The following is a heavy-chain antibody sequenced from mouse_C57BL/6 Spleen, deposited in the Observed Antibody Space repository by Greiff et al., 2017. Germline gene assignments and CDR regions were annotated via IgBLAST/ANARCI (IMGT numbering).Heavy chain of an antibody. J-gene: IGHJ2*01. CDR2: ISSGGSYT. CDR3: ARGGDGDFDY. D-gene: IGHD2-13*01. V-gene: IGHV5-6*01. Sequence: DVHLVESGGDLVKPGGSLKLSCAASGFTFSSYGLSWVRQTPDKRLAWVATISSGGSYTYYPDSVKGRFTISRDNAKNTLYLQMSSLKSEDTAMYYCARGGDGDFDYWGQGTTLTVSS. CDR1: GFTFSSYG.